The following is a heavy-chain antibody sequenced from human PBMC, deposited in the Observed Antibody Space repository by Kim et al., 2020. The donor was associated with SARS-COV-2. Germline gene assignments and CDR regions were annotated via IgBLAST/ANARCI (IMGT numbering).Heavy chain of an antibody. CDR3: ARDVLGAVTGTSDY. J-gene: IGHJ4*02. CDR1: GFTFSSYW. Sequence: GGSLRLSCAASGFTFSSYWMSWVRQAPGKGLEWVANVKQDGSVKYYVDSVKGRFTISRDNAKNSLYLQMSSLRAEDTAVYYCARDVLGAVTGTSDYWGQGTLVTVSS. D-gene: IGHD6-19*01. V-gene: IGHV3-7*01. CDR2: VKQDGSVK.